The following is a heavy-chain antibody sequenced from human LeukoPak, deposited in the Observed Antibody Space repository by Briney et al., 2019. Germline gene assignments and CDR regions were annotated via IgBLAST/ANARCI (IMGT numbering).Heavy chain of an antibody. D-gene: IGHD5-24*01. CDR2: IYYSGST. CDR3: ARGRGRERWLQRRLGGNWFDP. J-gene: IGHJ5*02. V-gene: IGHV4-59*01. CDR1: GGSISSYY. Sequence: SETLSLTCTVSGGSISSYYWSWIRQPPGKGLEWIGHIYYSGSTNYNPSLKSRLTISIDTSKNQFSLRLSSVTAADTAVYYCARGRGRERWLQRRLGGNWFDPWGQGTLVTVSS.